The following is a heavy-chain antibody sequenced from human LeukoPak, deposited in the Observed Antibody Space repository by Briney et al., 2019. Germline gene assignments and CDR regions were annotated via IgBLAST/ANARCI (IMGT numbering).Heavy chain of an antibody. J-gene: IGHJ6*03. V-gene: IGHV1-18*01. CDR1: VYTFTIYG. CDR3: ARMADYGDYVSRYYYMDV. Sequence: GASVNVSCKASVYTFTIYGVSWVRQAPGQGLEWMGWISAYNGNTNYAQKLQGRVTMTTDTSTSTAYMELRSLRSGDTAVYYCARMADYGDYVSRYYYMDVWGKGTTVTVSS. D-gene: IGHD4-17*01. CDR2: ISAYNGNT.